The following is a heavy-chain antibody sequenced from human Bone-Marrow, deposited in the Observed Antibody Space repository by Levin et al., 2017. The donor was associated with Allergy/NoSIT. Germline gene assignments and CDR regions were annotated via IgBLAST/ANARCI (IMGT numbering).Heavy chain of an antibody. Sequence: LSLTCAASGFTFSDYYMSWIRQAPGKGLEWVSYISSSGSTIYYADSVKGRFTISRDNAKNSLYLQMNSLRAEDTAVYYCARDYEYYYDSSGYPDYWGQGTLVTVSS. J-gene: IGHJ4*02. CDR2: ISSSGSTI. D-gene: IGHD3-22*01. CDR1: GFTFSDYY. V-gene: IGHV3-11*01. CDR3: ARDYEYYYDSSGYPDY.